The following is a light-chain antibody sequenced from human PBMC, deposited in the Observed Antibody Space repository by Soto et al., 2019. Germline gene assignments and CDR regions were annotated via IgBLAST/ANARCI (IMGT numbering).Light chain of an antibody. V-gene: IGKV1-39*01. J-gene: IGKJ1*01. CDR3: QQSYSSPPT. CDR1: QSISTY. CDR2: AAS. Sequence: DIQMTQSPSFLSASFVDRVSITSRASQSISTYLVWYQQKPGKAPKLLIFAASSLQSGVPSRFSGSRSGPDFTLTISSLQPEDFATYYCQQSYSSPPTFGQGTKVDIK.